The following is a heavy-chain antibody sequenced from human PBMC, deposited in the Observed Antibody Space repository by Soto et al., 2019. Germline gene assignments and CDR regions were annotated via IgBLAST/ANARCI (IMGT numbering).Heavy chain of an antibody. CDR1: GYTFTSYA. J-gene: IGHJ4*02. CDR2: INAGNGNT. D-gene: IGHD6-19*01. V-gene: IGHV1-3*01. CDR3: ARVIYSSGWSPFDY. Sequence: QVQLVQSGAEVKKPGASVKVSCKASGYTFTSYAMHWVRQAPGQRLEWMGWINAGNGNTKYSQKFHGRVTITRDTSASTAYMELSSMRSEDTAVYYCARVIYSSGWSPFDYWGQGTLVTVSS.